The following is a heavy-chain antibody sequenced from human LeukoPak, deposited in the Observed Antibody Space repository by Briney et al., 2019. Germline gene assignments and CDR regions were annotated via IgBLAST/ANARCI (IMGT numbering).Heavy chain of an antibody. CDR1: GFSFSSYW. CDR3: ARDNTYMFDY. Sequence: GGSLRPSCAASGFSFSSYWMNWVRQAPGKGLVWVAHINTDGRTTTYADSVKGRFTVARDNAKNTLYLEMNRLRAEDTAVYYCARDNTYMFDYWGQGTQVTVSS. CDR2: INTDGRTT. J-gene: IGHJ4*02. V-gene: IGHV3-74*01. D-gene: IGHD2-2*02.